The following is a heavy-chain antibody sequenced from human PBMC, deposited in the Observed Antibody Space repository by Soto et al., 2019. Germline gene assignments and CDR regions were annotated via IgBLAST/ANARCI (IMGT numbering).Heavy chain of an antibody. CDR3: ASYYEFWSGLGH. Sequence: GGSLRLSCAASGFTFSDYYMTWIRQAPGKGLEWGSYISGSRSYIKSADSVKGRFTISRDKAKNSLYLQMNSLRAEDTAVYYCASYYEFWSGLGHWGQGTLVTVSS. D-gene: IGHD3-3*01. CDR2: ISGSRSYI. V-gene: IGHV3-11*06. CDR1: GFTFSDYY. J-gene: IGHJ4*02.